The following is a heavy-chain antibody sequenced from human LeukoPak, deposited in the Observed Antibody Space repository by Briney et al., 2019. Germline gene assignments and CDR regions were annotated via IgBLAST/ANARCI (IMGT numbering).Heavy chain of an antibody. CDR1: GDSFSYFY. D-gene: IGHD6-13*01. CDR3: ARISSSNWYNERGAFDV. V-gene: IGHV4-59*01. CDR2: IYYSGST. J-gene: IGHJ3*01. Sequence: SETLSLTCTVSGDSFSYFYWSWIRQPPGKGLEWIGYIYYSGSTNYKPSLKSRVTISVDTSRNQFSLKLRSVNAADTAVYYCARISSSNWYNERGAFDVWGQGTMVTVSS.